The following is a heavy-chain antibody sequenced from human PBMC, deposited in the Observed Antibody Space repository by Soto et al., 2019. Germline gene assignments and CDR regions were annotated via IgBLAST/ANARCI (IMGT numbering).Heavy chain of an antibody. Sequence: QVQLQESGPGLVKPSETLSLTCTVSGGSISSYYWSWIRQPHGRGLEWMGYIYYAGSTNYNPSLKRRVTISVDTSKNQFSLKLSSVTAADTAVYYCARGSCGGDCYSVDYWGQGTLVTVSS. CDR1: GGSISSYY. D-gene: IGHD2-21*02. V-gene: IGHV4-59*01. CDR3: ARGSCGGDCYSVDY. CDR2: IYYAGST. J-gene: IGHJ4*02.